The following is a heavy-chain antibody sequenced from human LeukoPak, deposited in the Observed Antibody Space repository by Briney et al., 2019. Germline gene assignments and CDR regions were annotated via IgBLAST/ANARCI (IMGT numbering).Heavy chain of an antibody. V-gene: IGHV5-51*01. Sequence: PGESLKISCKGSGYSFSTHWIGWVRQMPGKGLEWMGIIYPGDSDTRYSPSFQGQVTISADKSVTTAYLQWGSLKASDTAMYYCARVYSSSSGVDYWGQGTLVTVSS. D-gene: IGHD6-6*01. J-gene: IGHJ4*02. CDR1: GYSFSTHW. CDR2: IYPGDSDT. CDR3: ARVYSSSSGVDY.